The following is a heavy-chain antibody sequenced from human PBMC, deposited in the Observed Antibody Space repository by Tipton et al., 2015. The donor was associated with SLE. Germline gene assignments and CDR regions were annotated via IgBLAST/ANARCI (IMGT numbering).Heavy chain of an antibody. CDR2: ISSSSSYT. J-gene: IGHJ6*02. CDR3: ARESGYLYYYYGMDV. Sequence: SLRLSCAASGFTFSDYYMSWIRQAPGKGLEWVSYISSSSSYTNYADSVKGRFTISRDNAKNSLYLQMNSLRAEDTAVYYCARESGYLYYYYGMDVWGQGTTVTVSS. D-gene: IGHD3-3*01. V-gene: IGHV3-11*06. CDR1: GFTFSDYY.